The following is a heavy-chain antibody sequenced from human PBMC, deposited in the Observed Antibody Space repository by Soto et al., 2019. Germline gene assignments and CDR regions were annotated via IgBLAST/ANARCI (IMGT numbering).Heavy chain of an antibody. CDR1: GFTFSSYA. J-gene: IGHJ6*02. CDR3: ARGGSGSYPLNYYYYYGMDV. Sequence: PGGSLRLSCAASGFTFSSYAMHWVRQAPGKGLEWVAVISYDGSNKYYADSVKGRFTISRDNSNNTLYLQMNSLRAEDTAVYYFARGGSGSYPLNYYYYYGMDVWGQGTTVTVSS. D-gene: IGHD3-10*01. CDR2: ISYDGSNK. V-gene: IGHV3-30-3*01.